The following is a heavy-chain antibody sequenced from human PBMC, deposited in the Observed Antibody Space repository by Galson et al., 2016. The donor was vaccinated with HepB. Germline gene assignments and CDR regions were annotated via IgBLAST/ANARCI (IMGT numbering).Heavy chain of an antibody. CDR3: AGGSGWLIDY. V-gene: IGHV3-64*04. CDR1: GFIFSGSA. D-gene: IGHD6-19*01. J-gene: IGHJ4*02. Sequence: SLRLSCAASGFIFSGSAMYWVRQAPGMELEPISALNANGDTTYYADSVKGRFTISRDNAKDSLYLQMNTLRAEDTAVYYCAGGSGWLIDYWGQGTLVTVSS. CDR2: LNANGDTT.